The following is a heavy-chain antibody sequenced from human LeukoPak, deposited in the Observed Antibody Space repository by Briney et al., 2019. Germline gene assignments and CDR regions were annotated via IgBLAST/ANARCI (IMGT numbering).Heavy chain of an antibody. D-gene: IGHD1-26*01. CDR1: GYSFTTHW. CDR2: IYPGDSDA. Sequence: GESLKISCKASGYSFTTHWIGWVRQMPGKGLEWMGIIYPGDSDARYSPSFQGQVTISADKSISTAYLQWSSLKASDTAMYYCARRRDLYSGSYYPFDYWGQGTLVTVSS. J-gene: IGHJ4*02. V-gene: IGHV5-51*01. CDR3: ARRRDLYSGSYYPFDY.